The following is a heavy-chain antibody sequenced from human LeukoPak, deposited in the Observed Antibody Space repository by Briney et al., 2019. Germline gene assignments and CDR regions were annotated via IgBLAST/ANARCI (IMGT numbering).Heavy chain of an antibody. D-gene: IGHD3-9*01. Sequence: SVKVSCKASGGTFSSYAISWVRQAPGQGLEWMGGVIPISGTANYAQKFQGRVTITADESTSTAYMELSSLRSEDTAVYYCARGIRNYDILTGYYIGYWGQGTLVTVSS. CDR2: VIPISGTA. J-gene: IGHJ4*02. CDR3: ARGIRNYDILTGYYIGY. CDR1: GGTFSSYA. V-gene: IGHV1-69*13.